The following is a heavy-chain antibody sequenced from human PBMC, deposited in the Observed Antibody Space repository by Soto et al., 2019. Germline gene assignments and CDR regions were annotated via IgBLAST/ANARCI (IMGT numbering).Heavy chain of an antibody. CDR3: AKAPRDSSGLVWYFDL. D-gene: IGHD3-22*01. CDR2: ISGSGGST. J-gene: IGHJ2*01. CDR1: GFTFSSYA. V-gene: IGHV3-23*01. Sequence: EVQLLESGGGLVQPGGSLRLSCAASGFTFSSYAMSWVRQAPGKGLEWVSAISGSGGSTYYADSVKGRFTISRDNSKNTLYLQMNSRRAEDTAVYYCAKAPRDSSGLVWYFDLWGRGTLVTVSS.